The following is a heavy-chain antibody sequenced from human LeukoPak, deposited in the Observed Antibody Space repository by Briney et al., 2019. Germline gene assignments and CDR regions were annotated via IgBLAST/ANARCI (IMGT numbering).Heavy chain of an antibody. Sequence: SETLSLTCAVYGGSFSGYYWSWIRQPPGKGLEWIGEINHSGSTNYNPSLKSRVTISVDTSKNQFSLKLSSVTAADTAVYYCARDQGGGGYFDYWGQGTLVTVSS. J-gene: IGHJ4*02. D-gene: IGHD3-16*01. CDR2: INHSGST. CDR3: ARDQGGGGYFDY. CDR1: GGSFSGYY. V-gene: IGHV4-34*01.